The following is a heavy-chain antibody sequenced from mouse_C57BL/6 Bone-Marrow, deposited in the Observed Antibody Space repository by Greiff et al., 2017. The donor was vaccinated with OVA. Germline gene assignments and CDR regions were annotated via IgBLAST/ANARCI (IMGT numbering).Heavy chain of an antibody. CDR2: IYPGSGST. Sequence: QVQLQQPGAELVKPGASVKMSCKASGYTFTSYWITWVKQRPGQGLEWIGDIYPGSGSTNYNEKFKSKATLTVDTSSSTAYMQLSSLTSEDSAVYYCARDDGSSYDYYAMDYWGQGTSVTVSS. CDR3: ARDDGSSYDYYAMDY. J-gene: IGHJ4*01. D-gene: IGHD1-1*01. V-gene: IGHV1-55*01. CDR1: GYTFTSYW.